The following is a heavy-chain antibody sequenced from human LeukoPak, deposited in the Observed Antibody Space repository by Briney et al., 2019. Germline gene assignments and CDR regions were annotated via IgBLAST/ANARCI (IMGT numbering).Heavy chain of an antibody. V-gene: IGHV3-23*01. Sequence: GGSLRLSCAASGFTFSTYVMSWVRQAPGKGLEWVSAISGSGSSTYYADSVKGRLTISRDNSRNTLYLQMNSLRAEDTAVYHCAKPHYGSGYNSWGQGTLVTVSS. CDR2: ISGSGSST. CDR1: GFTFSTYV. CDR3: AKPHYGSGYNS. J-gene: IGHJ4*02. D-gene: IGHD3-3*02.